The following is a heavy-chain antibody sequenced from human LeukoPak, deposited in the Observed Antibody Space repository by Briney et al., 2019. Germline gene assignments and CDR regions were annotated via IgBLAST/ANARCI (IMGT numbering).Heavy chain of an antibody. J-gene: IGHJ4*02. V-gene: IGHV4-59*01. CDR1: GGSISSYY. Sequence: SETLSLTCTVSGGSISSYYWSWIRQPPGKGLEWIGYIYYSGSTNYNPSLKSRVTISVDTSKNQFSLKLSSVTAADTAVYYCARALRVTTIFRTAYYFDYWGQGTLVTVSS. D-gene: IGHD4-17*01. CDR3: ARALRVTTIFRTAYYFDY. CDR2: IYYSGST.